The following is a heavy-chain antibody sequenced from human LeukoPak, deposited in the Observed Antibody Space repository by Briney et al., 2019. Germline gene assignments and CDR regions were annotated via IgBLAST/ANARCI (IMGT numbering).Heavy chain of an antibody. CDR2: IDWDDDK. CDR3: ARVLQSADYYYYYGMDV. V-gene: IGHV2-70*11. CDR1: GGSISSYY. Sequence: TLSLTCTVSGGSISSYYWSWIRQPPGKALEWLARIDWDDDKYYSTSLKTRLTISKDTSKNQVVLTMTNMDPVDTATYYCARVLQSADYYYYYGMDVWGQGTTVTVSS. J-gene: IGHJ6*02. D-gene: IGHD4-11*01.